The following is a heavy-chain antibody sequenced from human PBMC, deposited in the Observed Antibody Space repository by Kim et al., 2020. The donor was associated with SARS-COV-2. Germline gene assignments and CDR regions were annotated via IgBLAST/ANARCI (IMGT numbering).Heavy chain of an antibody. CDR1: GDSVSSNSAA. J-gene: IGHJ3*02. CDR2: TYYRSKWNN. V-gene: IGHV6-1*01. CDR3: ARGSDMASDVGAFDI. Sequence: SQTLSLTCAISGDSVSSNSAAWNWIRQSPSRGLEWLGRTYYRSKWNNNYALSVKSRITINADTSKNQFSLQLNSVTPEDTAVYYCARGSDMASDVGAFDIWGQGTMVSVSS. D-gene: IGHD3-9*01.